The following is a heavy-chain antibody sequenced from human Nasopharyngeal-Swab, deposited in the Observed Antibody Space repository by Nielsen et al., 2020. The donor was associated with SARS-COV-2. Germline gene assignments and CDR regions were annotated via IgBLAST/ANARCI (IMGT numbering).Heavy chain of an antibody. V-gene: IGHV3-21*01. J-gene: IGHJ6*03. CDR2: ISGSGSYV. Sequence: GGSLRLSRAGSGFTLNSYSMIWVRQVPGEGLEWVSSISGSGSYVYYADSVKGRFTISKDSAKNSLYLQMNSLRAEDTAVYFCARIAGRGSIYYYYMDVWGTGTTVTVSS. D-gene: IGHD1-26*01. CDR1: GFTLNSYS. CDR3: ARIAGRGSIYYYYMDV.